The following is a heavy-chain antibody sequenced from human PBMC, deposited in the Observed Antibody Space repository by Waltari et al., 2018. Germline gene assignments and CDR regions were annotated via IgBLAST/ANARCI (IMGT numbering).Heavy chain of an antibody. CDR2: IYYSGST. Sequence: QLQLRESGPGLVKPSETLSLTCTVSGGSISSSSYYWGWIRQPPGKGLEWIGSIYYSGSTSYNPSLKSRVTISVDTSKNQFSLKLSSVTAADTAVYYCARTYDFWSGYYTNDAFDIWGQGTMVTVSS. CDR1: GGSISSSSYY. CDR3: ARTYDFWSGYYTNDAFDI. V-gene: IGHV4-39*01. J-gene: IGHJ3*02. D-gene: IGHD3-3*01.